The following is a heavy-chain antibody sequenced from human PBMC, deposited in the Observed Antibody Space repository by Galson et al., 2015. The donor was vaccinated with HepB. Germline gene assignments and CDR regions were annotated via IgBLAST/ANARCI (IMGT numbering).Heavy chain of an antibody. D-gene: IGHD2-2*01. CDR3: TPQRDIVVVPAARPNGMDV. Sequence: LRLSYAASGFTFSGSAMHWVRQASGKGLEWVGRIRSKANSYATAYAASVKGRFTISRDDSKNTAYLQMNSLKTEDTAVYYCTPQRDIVVVPAARPNGMDVWGQGTTVTVSS. J-gene: IGHJ6*02. CDR2: IRSKANSYAT. CDR1: GFTFSGSA. V-gene: IGHV3-73*01.